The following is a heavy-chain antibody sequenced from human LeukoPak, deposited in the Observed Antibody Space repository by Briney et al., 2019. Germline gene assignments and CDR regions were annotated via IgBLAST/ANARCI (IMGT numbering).Heavy chain of an antibody. V-gene: IGHV1-2*02. CDR2: ISAYNGNT. J-gene: IGHJ6*03. CDR3: ARVPWRASMDV. D-gene: IGHD1-1*01. Sequence: GASVKVSCKASGYTFTGYYMHWVRQAPGQGLEWMGWISAYNGNTNYAQKFQGRVTMTRNTSISTAYMELSSLRSEDTAVYYCARVPWRASMDVWGKGTTVTISS. CDR1: GYTFTGYY.